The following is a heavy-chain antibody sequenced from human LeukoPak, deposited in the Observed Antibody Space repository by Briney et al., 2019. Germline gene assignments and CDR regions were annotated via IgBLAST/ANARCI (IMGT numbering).Heavy chain of an antibody. CDR2: IRQDGGVK. V-gene: IGHV3-7*03. CDR3: ARTVVVVVGASDYFDY. J-gene: IGHJ4*02. Sequence: GSLRLSCAASGFTLSSYWMTWVRQAPGKGLEWVANIRQDGGVKYYMDSAKGRFTLSRDNAKSSLYLQMNSLRVEDTAMYFCARTVVVVVGASDYFDYWGQGTLVTVSS. CDR1: GFTLSSYW. D-gene: IGHD2-2*01.